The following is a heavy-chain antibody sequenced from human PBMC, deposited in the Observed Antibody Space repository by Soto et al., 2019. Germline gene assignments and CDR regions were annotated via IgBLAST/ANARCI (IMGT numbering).Heavy chain of an antibody. J-gene: IGHJ4*02. Sequence: EVQLVETGGGLIQPGGSLRLSCAASGLTVSDYHMNWVRQAPGKGLEWVSVIYKNGTTYYGDSVKGRFTISRDNSKNMVYLRMNGLRAEDTAVYYCARQWAVWGQGTLVTVSS. CDR3: ARQWAV. CDR2: IYKNGTT. V-gene: IGHV3-53*02. D-gene: IGHD2-8*01. CDR1: GLTVSDYH.